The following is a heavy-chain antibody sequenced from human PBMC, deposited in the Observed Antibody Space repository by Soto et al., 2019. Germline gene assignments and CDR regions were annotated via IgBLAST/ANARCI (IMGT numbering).Heavy chain of an antibody. V-gene: IGHV6-1*02. Sequence: QVQLQQSGPGLVKPSQTLSLICAISGDSVSSATATWSWIRQSPSRGLEWLGRTYYRSKWYNDYAVSVNSRIAITPDTSTNQLSLQLSSVTPEDTAVYFCARDSSGFHWYFDLWGRGTLVTVSS. CDR2: TYYRSKWYN. J-gene: IGHJ2*01. CDR3: ARDSSGFHWYFDL. D-gene: IGHD6-19*01. CDR1: GDSVSSATAT.